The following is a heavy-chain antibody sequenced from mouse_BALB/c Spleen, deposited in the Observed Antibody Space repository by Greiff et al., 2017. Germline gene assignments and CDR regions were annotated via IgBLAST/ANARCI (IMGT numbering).Heavy chain of an antibody. D-gene: IGHD2-14*01. Sequence: EVKLQESGGGLVKPGGSLKLSCAASGFTFSSYAMSWVRQSPEKRLEWVAEISSGGSYTYYPDTVTGRFTISRDNAKNTLYLEMSSLRSEDTAMYYCARKRYDDYAMDYWGQGTSVTVSS. J-gene: IGHJ4*01. CDR2: ISSGGSYT. CDR1: GFTFSSYA. CDR3: ARKRYDDYAMDY. V-gene: IGHV5-9-4*01.